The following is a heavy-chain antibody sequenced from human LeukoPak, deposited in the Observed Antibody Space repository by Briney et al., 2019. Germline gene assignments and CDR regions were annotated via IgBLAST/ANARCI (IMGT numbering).Heavy chain of an antibody. D-gene: IGHD4-23*01. V-gene: IGHV5-51*01. CDR2: IYPGDSDT. CDR1: GYDFANYW. Sequence: GVSLRISCHGSGYDFANYWIAWLRQMPGKGLELMGIIYPGDSDTNYSPSFRGQVTISADTSVGNAYLQWTSLKASDSAIYYCARLTRGFDGGKISSWDYWGQGSLVTVSS. J-gene: IGHJ4*02. CDR3: ARLTRGFDGGKISSWDY.